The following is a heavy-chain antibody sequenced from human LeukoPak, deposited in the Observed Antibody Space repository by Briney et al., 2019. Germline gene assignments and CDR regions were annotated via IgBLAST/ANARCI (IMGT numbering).Heavy chain of an antibody. CDR3: AGTDALYYYGMDV. CDR2: ISSSSSYI. V-gene: IGHV3-21*01. Sequence: GGSLRLSCAASGFTFSSYSMNWVRQAPGKGLEWVSSISSSSSYIYYADSVKGRFTISRDNAKNSLYLQMNSLRAEDTAVYYGAGTDALYYYGMDVWGQGTTVTVSS. CDR1: GFTFSSYS. J-gene: IGHJ6*02.